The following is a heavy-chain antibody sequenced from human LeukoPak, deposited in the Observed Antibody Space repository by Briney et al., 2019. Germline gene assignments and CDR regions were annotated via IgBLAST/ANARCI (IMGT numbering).Heavy chain of an antibody. J-gene: IGHJ4*02. V-gene: IGHV3-33*01. CDR3: ARRSSLPQDFDY. CDR1: GFTFCSYG. D-gene: IGHD6-13*01. CDR2: ILFDGSNK. Sequence: GGSLRLSCAASGFTFCSYGIHWVRQAPGKGLEWVAVILFDGSNKYYADSVKGRFTISRDNSKNTLYLQMSSLRAEDTAVYYCARRSSLPQDFDYWGQGTLVTVSS.